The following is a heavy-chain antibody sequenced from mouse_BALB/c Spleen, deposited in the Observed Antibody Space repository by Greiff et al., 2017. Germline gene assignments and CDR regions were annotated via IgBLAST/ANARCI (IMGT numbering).Heavy chain of an antibody. V-gene: IGHV2-2*02. CDR3: ARNGGSRDYYAMDD. CDR2: IWSGGST. Sequence: QVQLKESGPGLVQPSQSLSITCTVSGFSFTSYGVHWVRQSPGKGLEWLGVIWSGGSTDYNAAFISRLSISKDNSKSQVFFKMNSLQANDTAIYYCARNGGSRDYYAMDDWGQGTSVTVSS. CDR1: GFSFTSYG. D-gene: IGHD1-1*01. J-gene: IGHJ4*01.